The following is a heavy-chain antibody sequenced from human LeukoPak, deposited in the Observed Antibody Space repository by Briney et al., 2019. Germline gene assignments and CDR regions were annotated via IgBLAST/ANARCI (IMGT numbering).Heavy chain of an antibody. Sequence: SQTLSLTCTASGGSISSGGYYWSWIRQHPGKGLEWIGYIYYSGSTYYNPSLKSRVTISVDTSKNQFSLKLSSVTAADTAVYYCARGYDDYAYYYYGMDVWGQGTTVTVSS. CDR3: ARGYDDYAYYYYGMDV. V-gene: IGHV4-31*03. CDR1: GGSISSGGYY. J-gene: IGHJ6*02. D-gene: IGHD4-17*01. CDR2: IYYSGST.